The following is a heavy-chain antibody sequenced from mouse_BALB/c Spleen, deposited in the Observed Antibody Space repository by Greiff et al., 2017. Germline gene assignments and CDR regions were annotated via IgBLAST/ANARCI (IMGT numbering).Heavy chain of an antibody. D-gene: IGHD2-9*01. CDR1: GFSLTSYG. Sequence: VQVVESGPGLVAPSQSLSITCTVSGFSLTSYGVHWVRQPPGKGLEWLGVIWAGGSTNYNSALMSRLSISKDNSKSQVFLKMNSLQTDDTAMYYCAKSYYGYDVYFDVWGAGTTVTVSS. CDR2: IWAGGST. J-gene: IGHJ1*01. V-gene: IGHV2-9*02. CDR3: AKSYYGYDVYFDV.